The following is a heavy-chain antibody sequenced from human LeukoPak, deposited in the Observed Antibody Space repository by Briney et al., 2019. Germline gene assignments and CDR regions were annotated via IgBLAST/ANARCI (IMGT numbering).Heavy chain of an antibody. CDR3: ARDFYGETQVYYFDY. V-gene: IGHV1-18*01. Sequence: ASVNVSCKASGYTFTSYGISWVRQAPGQGLEWMGLISAYNGNTNYAQKLQGRVTMTTDTSTSTAYMELRSLRSDDTAVYYCARDFYGETQVYYFDYWGQGALVTVSS. CDR2: ISAYNGNT. D-gene: IGHD4-17*01. J-gene: IGHJ4*02. CDR1: GYTFTSYG.